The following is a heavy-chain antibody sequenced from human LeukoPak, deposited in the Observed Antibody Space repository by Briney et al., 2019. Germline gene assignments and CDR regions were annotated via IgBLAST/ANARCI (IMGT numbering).Heavy chain of an antibody. CDR1: GFTFRNYE. Sequence: GGSLRLSCAASGFTFRNYEMNWVRQAPGKGLEWVSYISSSGSTIYYADSVQGRFTISRDNAKNSLYLQMSSLRVEDTAVYYCARNDYNFDYWGQGTLVTVSS. D-gene: IGHD3-16*01. CDR2: ISSSGSTI. V-gene: IGHV3-48*03. J-gene: IGHJ4*02. CDR3: ARNDYNFDY.